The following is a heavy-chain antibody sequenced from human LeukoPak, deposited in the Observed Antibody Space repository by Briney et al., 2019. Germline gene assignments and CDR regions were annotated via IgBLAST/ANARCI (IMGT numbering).Heavy chain of an antibody. CDR1: GYTFTSYG. CDR2: ISAYNGNT. J-gene: IGHJ3*02. V-gene: IGHV1-18*01. CDR3: ERVIIKGGSDAFDI. Sequence: ASVRVSCKASGYTFTSYGISWVRQAPGQGLERMGWISAYNGNTNYAQRLQGRVTMTTDTSTSTAYMELRSVRSDDTAVYYCERVIIKGGSDAFDIWGKGTMVTVSS. D-gene: IGHD2/OR15-2a*01.